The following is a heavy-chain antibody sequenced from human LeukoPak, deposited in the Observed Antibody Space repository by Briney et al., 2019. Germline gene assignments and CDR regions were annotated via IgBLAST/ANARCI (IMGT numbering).Heavy chain of an antibody. J-gene: IGHJ6*02. Sequence: PGGSLRLSCAASGFTFSSYWMHWVRQAPGKGLVWVSHINSDGSSTSYADSVKGRFTISRDNAKNTLYLQMNSLRAEDTAVYYCARSSGYAEDYYYGMDVWGQGTTVTVSS. CDR2: INSDGSST. V-gene: IGHV3-74*01. D-gene: IGHD5-12*01. CDR3: ARSSGYAEDYYYGMDV. CDR1: GFTFSSYW.